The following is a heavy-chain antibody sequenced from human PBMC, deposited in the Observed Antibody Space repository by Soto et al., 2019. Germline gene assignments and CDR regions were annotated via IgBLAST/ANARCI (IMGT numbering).Heavy chain of an antibody. CDR2: IWHDGKKY. CDR3: ARDPGKAEAMDH. J-gene: IGHJ4*02. Sequence: QVQLVQSGGGVVQPGTSLRLSCAASGFIFKKFGMQWVRQAPGKGLEWVAVIWHDGKKYDYADSVKGRVTVSRDHRKNTLYLPLNRLRAEDTAVYYCARDPGKAEAMDHWGSGTLVTVSS. V-gene: IGHV3-33*01. CDR1: GFIFKKFG.